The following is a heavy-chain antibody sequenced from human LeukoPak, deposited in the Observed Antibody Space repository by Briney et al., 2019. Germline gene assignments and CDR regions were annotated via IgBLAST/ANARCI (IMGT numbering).Heavy chain of an antibody. Sequence: PGGSLRLSCAASGFTVSSNYMSWVRQAPGKGLEWVSGISGSGDSTYNADSVKGRFTISRDNSKNTLYLQMTSLRAEDTALYYCAKSKPYYYGSGSYYKNPFDYWGQGTLVTVSS. CDR2: ISGSGDST. J-gene: IGHJ4*02. CDR1: GFTVSSNY. V-gene: IGHV3-23*01. D-gene: IGHD3-10*01. CDR3: AKSKPYYYGSGSYYKNPFDY.